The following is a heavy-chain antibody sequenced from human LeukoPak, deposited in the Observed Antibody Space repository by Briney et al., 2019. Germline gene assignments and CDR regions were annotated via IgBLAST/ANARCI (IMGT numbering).Heavy chain of an antibody. J-gene: IGHJ4*02. Sequence: ASVEVSCKASGGTFSSYAISWVRQAPGQGLEWMGGIIPIFGTANYAQKFQGRVTITADESTSTAYMELSSLRSEDTAVYYCARDRTAYDYIWGSYRHFDYWGQGTLVTVSS. CDR2: IIPIFGTA. V-gene: IGHV1-69*13. CDR1: GGTFSSYA. D-gene: IGHD3-16*02. CDR3: ARDRTAYDYIWGSYRHFDY.